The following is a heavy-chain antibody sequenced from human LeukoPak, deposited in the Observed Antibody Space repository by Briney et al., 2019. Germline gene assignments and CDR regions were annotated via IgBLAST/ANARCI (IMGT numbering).Heavy chain of an antibody. J-gene: IGHJ4*02. D-gene: IGHD3-10*01. CDR2: ISAGGITT. V-gene: IGHV3-23*01. CDR3: ARKSGSGNLPLDY. CDR1: GFTFGSYS. Sequence: PGRSLRLSCAASGFTFGSYSMSWVRQAPGKGLEWVSVISAGGITTYYADSVKGRFTISRDNSKNTVFLQMSSLRAEDTALYYCARKSGSGNLPLDYWGQGTLVTVSS.